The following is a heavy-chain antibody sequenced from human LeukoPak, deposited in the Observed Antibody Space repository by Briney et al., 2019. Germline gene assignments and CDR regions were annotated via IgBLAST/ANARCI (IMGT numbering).Heavy chain of an antibody. V-gene: IGHV3-74*01. CDR2: INSDGSTT. Sequence: GGSLRLSCAASGFTFSSYWMHWVRQAPGKGLVWVSRINSDGSTTRYADSVKGRFTISRDNSKNTLYLQMNSLRAEDTAVYYCAKSAEHSGYYYDYWGQGTLVTVSS. D-gene: IGHD3-22*01. J-gene: IGHJ4*02. CDR3: AKSAEHSGYYYDY. CDR1: GFTFSSYW.